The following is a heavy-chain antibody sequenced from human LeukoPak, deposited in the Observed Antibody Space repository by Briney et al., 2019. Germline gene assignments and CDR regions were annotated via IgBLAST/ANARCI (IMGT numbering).Heavy chain of an antibody. J-gene: IGHJ4*02. CDR2: ISGSGGST. CDR3: AKASAMIVVVSKHFDY. Sequence: GGSLRLSCAASGFTFSSYAMSWVRQAPGKGLEWVSAISGSGGSTYYADSVKGRFTISRDNSKNTLYLQMNSLRAEDTAVYYCAKASAMIVVVSKHFDYWGQGTLVTVPS. CDR1: GFTFSSYA. D-gene: IGHD3-22*01. V-gene: IGHV3-23*01.